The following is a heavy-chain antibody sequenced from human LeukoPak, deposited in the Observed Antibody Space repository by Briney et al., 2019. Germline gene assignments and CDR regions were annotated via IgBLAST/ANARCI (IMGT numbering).Heavy chain of an antibody. D-gene: IGHD6-19*01. Sequence: GESLKISCEASGYKISNYWIAWVRQVPGKGLEWMAIIYPGDSEARYSPSFQGQVTLSADKSTKSAYLEWSSLKASDTAMYYCARCRSGQGFAALDLWGQGTRVIVSS. J-gene: IGHJ3*01. CDR3: ARCRSGQGFAALDL. CDR2: IYPGDSEA. V-gene: IGHV5-51*01. CDR1: GYKISNYW.